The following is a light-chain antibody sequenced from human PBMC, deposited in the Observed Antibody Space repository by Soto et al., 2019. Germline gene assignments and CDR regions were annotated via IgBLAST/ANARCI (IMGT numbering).Light chain of an antibody. J-gene: IGKJ5*01. CDR1: QGISRY. CDR3: QQLYSYST. V-gene: IGKV1-9*01. CDR2: AAS. Sequence: DTQMTQSPSFVSASVGDRVTITCRASQGISRYLAWYQQKPGEAPKLLISAASTLQSGVPSRFSGSGSETEFTLTISSLQPEDSASYYCQQLYSYSTFGQGTRLEIK.